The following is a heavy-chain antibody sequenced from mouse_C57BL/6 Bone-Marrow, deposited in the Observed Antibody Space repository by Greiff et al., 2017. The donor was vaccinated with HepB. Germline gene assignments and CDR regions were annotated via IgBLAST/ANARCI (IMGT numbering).Heavy chain of an antibody. D-gene: IGHD1-1*01. Sequence: EVQVVESGGGLVQSGRSLRLSCATSGFTFSDFYMEWVRQAPGKGLEWIAASRNKANDYTTEYSASVKGRFIVSRDTSQSILYLQMNALRAEDTAIYYCARSYSYGSSYYFDYWGQGTTLTVSS. V-gene: IGHV7-1*01. CDR2: SRNKANDYTT. J-gene: IGHJ2*01. CDR3: ARSYSYGSSYYFDY. CDR1: GFTFSDFY.